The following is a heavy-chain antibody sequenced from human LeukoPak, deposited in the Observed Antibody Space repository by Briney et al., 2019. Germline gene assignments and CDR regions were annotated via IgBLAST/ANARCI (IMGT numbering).Heavy chain of an antibody. CDR1: GGSISNYY. CDR3: ASLLRYWGELGAPDP. V-gene: IGHV4-39*07. Sequence: SETLSLTCTVSGGSISNYYWGWIRQPPGKGLEWIGSIYYSGSTYYNPSLKSRVTISVDTSKNQFSLKLSSVTAADTAVYYCASLLRYWGELGAPDPWGRGTLVTVSS. CDR2: IYYSGST. D-gene: IGHD3-9*01. J-gene: IGHJ5*02.